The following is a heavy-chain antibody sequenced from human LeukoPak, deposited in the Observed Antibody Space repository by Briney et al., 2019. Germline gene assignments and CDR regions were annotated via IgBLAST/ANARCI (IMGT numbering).Heavy chain of an antibody. Sequence: GGSLRLSCGASGFTFSDYSMNWVRQAPGKGLEWVSSISSSSSYTHYADSVKGRFTISRDNARNSLYLQMNSLRAEDTAVYYCARVPGGYDSSGYFDYWGQGTLVTVSS. D-gene: IGHD3-22*01. CDR2: ISSSSSYT. V-gene: IGHV3-21*06. CDR1: GFTFSDYS. J-gene: IGHJ4*02. CDR3: ARVPGGYDSSGYFDY.